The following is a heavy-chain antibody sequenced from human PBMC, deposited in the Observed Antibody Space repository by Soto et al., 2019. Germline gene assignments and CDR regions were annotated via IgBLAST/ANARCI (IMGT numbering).Heavy chain of an antibody. CDR3: AGVRGYAGSQSSY. D-gene: IGHD2-15*01. J-gene: IGHJ4*02. Sequence: PSETLSLTCTVSGGSIISGYWSWIRQPPGKGLEWIGYISYSGNTNYNPSLKSRVTMSVDTPKNQFSLRLSSVTTADPAVYYWAGVRGYAGSQSSYWGRVT. CDR1: GGSIISGY. CDR2: ISYSGNT. V-gene: IGHV4-59*01.